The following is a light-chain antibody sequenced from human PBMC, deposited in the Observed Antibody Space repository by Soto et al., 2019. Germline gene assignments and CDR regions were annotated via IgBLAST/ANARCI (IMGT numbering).Light chain of an antibody. CDR1: SSDVGGYNY. V-gene: IGLV2-14*01. J-gene: IGLJ2*01. CDR3: SSYTSRSTVV. CDR2: DVS. Sequence: QSVLTQPASMSGSPGQSITISCTGTSSDVGGYNYVSWYQRHPGKAPKLMIYDVSNRPSGVSNRFSGSKSVNTASLTISGLQAEDEADYYCSSYTSRSTVVFGGGTKLTVL.